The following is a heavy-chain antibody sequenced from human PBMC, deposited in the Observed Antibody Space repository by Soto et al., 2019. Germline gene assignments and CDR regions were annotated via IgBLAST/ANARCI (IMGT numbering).Heavy chain of an antibody. CDR3: ARGGRIVVVVAALASSFDY. Sequence: SETLSLTCAVYGGSFSGYYWSWIRQPPGKGLEWIGEINHSGSTNYNPSLKSRVTISVDTSKNQFSLKLSSVTAADTAVYYCARGGRIVVVVAALASSFDYWGQGTLVTVSS. V-gene: IGHV4-34*01. CDR2: INHSGST. J-gene: IGHJ4*02. D-gene: IGHD2-15*01. CDR1: GGSFSGYY.